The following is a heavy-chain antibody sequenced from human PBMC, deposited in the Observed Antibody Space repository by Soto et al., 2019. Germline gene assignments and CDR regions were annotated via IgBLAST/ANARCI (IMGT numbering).Heavy chain of an antibody. D-gene: IGHD6-6*01. CDR2: VSAYNGER. Sequence: QVQLVQSGAEVKKPGASVKVSCKASGYTFTNYGINWVRQAPGQGLEWLGWVSAYNGERRYAQRVQARVIMTTDTSTTTAYMELRSLRSDEADVYYCSRGTSIPASGDYWGQGTLVTVSS. J-gene: IGHJ4*01. CDR1: GYTFTNYG. V-gene: IGHV1-18*01. CDR3: SRGTSIPASGDY.